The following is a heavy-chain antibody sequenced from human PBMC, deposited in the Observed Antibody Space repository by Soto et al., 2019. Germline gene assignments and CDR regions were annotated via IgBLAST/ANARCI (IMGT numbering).Heavy chain of an antibody. J-gene: IGHJ6*02. D-gene: IGHD6-19*01. CDR1: GGTFSSYA. CDR2: IIPIFGTA. Sequence: SVKVSCKASGGTFSSYAISWVRQAPGQGLEWMGGIIPIFGTANYAQKFQGRVTITADESTSTAYMELSSLRSEDTAVYYCARGGHGLVAGPGYYYYYGMDVWGQGPTVTVSS. V-gene: IGHV1-69*13. CDR3: ARGGHGLVAGPGYYYYYGMDV.